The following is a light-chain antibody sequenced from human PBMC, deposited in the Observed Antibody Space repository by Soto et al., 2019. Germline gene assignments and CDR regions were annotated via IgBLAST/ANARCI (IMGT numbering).Light chain of an antibody. CDR3: LQHNTFPRP. J-gene: IGKJ2*01. CDR2: VAS. Sequence: DIQMTQSPSSLSASVGDSVTITCRARQGIRHDLDWYQQKPGQAPKRLTYVASNLQNGVQSRFSGSGSETEFFLTSNTLRPEYLAKYYYLQHNTFPRPFGQGTKLEMK. V-gene: IGKV1-17*01. CDR1: QGIRHD.